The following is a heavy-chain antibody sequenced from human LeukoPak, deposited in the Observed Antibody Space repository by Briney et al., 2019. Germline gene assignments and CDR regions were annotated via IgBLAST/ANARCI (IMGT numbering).Heavy chain of an antibody. V-gene: IGHV3-11*01. CDR1: GFTFSDYY. CDR2: ISSSGSTI. Sequence: PGGSLRLSCAASGFTFSDYYMSWVRPAPGKGVGWVSYISSSGSTIYYADSVKGRFTISRDNAKNSLYLQMNSLRAEDTAVYYCARVTSWNFPGYWGQGTLVTVSS. D-gene: IGHD1-7*01. CDR3: ARVTSWNFPGY. J-gene: IGHJ4*02.